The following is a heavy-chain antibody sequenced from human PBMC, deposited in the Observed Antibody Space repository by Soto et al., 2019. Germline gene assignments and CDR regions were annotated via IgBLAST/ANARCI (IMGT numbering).Heavy chain of an antibody. D-gene: IGHD4-17*01. CDR3: ARRYGALFDY. CDR2: IYYSGST. J-gene: IGHJ4*02. CDR1: GGSISSYY. Sequence: XXTLSLPFTVSGGSISSYYWRWIRQPPGEGLEWIGYIYYSGSTNYNPSLKSRVTISVDTSKNQFSLKLSSVTVADTAVYYCARRYGALFDYWGQGTLVTVSS. V-gene: IGHV4-59*08.